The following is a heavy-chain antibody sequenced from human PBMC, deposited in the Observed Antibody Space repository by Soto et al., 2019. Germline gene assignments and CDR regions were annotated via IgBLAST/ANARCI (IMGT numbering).Heavy chain of an antibody. V-gene: IGHV1-69*02. D-gene: IGHD1-20*01. Sequence: ASVKVSCKASGGTFSSYTISWVRQAPGQGLEWMGRIIPILGIANYAQKFQGRVTITADKSTSTAYMELSSLRSEDTAVYYCAKGITGSQDYYYYYMDVWGKGTTVTVSS. CDR2: IIPILGIA. J-gene: IGHJ6*03. CDR3: AKGITGSQDYYYYYMDV. CDR1: GGTFSSYT.